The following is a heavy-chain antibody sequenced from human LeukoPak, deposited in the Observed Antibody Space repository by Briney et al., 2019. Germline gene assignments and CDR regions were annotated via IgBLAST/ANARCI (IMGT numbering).Heavy chain of an antibody. V-gene: IGHV1-46*01. CDR3: ARDAGPNYDFWSGYLVP. CDR2: INPSGGST. CDR1: GYTFTSYY. D-gene: IGHD3-3*01. J-gene: IGHJ5*02. Sequence: GASVKVSCKASGYTFTSYYMHWVRQAPGQGLEWMGIINPSGGSTSYAQKFQGRVTMTRDTSISTAYMELSRLRSDDTAVYYCARDAGPNYDFWSGYLVPWGQGTLVTVSS.